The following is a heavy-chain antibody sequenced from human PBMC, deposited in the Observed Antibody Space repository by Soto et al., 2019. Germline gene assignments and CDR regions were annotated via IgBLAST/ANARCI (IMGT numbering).Heavy chain of an antibody. D-gene: IGHD6-13*01. CDR1: GGSISSSSYY. V-gene: IGHV4-39*01. CDR3: SGVLSTVFAS. CDR2: IYYSGST. Sequence: SETLSLTCTVSGGSISSSSYYWGWIRQPPGKGLEWIGSIYYSGSTYYNPSLKSRVTISVDTSKNQFSLKLSSVTAADTAVYYCSGVLSTVFASWARGALDT. J-gene: IGHJ5*01.